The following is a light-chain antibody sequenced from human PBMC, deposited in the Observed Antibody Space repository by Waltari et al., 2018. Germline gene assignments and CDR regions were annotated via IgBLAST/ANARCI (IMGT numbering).Light chain of an antibody. CDR1: QSVHNY. CDR2: DAS. Sequence: VLTQSLATLSLSPGERATLSCRASQSVHNYLAWYQQKPGQAPRLLIYDASNSATGIPARFSGSGSGTDFTLTISSLESEDSAVYYCQQPGFFGGGTKVEIK. CDR3: QQPGF. V-gene: IGKV3-11*01. J-gene: IGKJ4*01.